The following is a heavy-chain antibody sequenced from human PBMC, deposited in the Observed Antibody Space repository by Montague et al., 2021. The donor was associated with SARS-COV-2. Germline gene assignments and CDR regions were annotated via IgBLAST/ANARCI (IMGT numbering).Heavy chain of an antibody. CDR3: ARDRGAKTYGLLTGYYINYYNGVDV. Sequence: SETLSLTCAVPGDSISSSHWWTWVRQSPGKGLEWIGEIFHSENTNYNPSLKSRVIISLDMSKNQFSLTLTSVTAADTAVYYCARDRGAKTYGLLTGYYINYYNGVDVWGPGTRVPVSS. V-gene: IGHV4-4*02. CDR1: GDSISSSHW. J-gene: IGHJ6*02. CDR2: IFHSENT. D-gene: IGHD3-9*01.